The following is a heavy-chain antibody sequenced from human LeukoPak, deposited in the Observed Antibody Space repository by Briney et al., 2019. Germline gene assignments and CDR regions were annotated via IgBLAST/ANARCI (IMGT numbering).Heavy chain of an antibody. V-gene: IGHV4-34*01. J-gene: IGHJ4*02. CDR2: INHSGST. Sequence: SETLSLTCAVYGGSFSGYYWSWIRQPPGKGLEWIGEINHSGSTNYNPSLKSRVTISVDTSKNQFSLKLSSVTAADTAVYYCARALGYSYGYVYWGQGTLVTVSS. CDR3: ARALGYSYGYVY. D-gene: IGHD5-18*01. CDR1: GGSFSGYY.